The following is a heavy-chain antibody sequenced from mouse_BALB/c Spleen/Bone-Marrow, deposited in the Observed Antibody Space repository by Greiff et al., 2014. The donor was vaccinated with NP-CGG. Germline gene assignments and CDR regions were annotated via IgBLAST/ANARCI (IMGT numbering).Heavy chain of an antibody. CDR3: ARNKWAMDY. D-gene: IGHD1-3*01. V-gene: IGHV1S56*01. CDR1: GFTFTSYY. CDR2: IYPGNVNS. J-gene: IGHJ4*01. Sequence: VQLQQSRMQFLARKKSLRISCKASGFTFTSYYIHWVKQSPGQGLEWFGLIYPGNVNSKYNEKFKFKAKLTRDKSSSTAYMQLSGLDSEDTAVYFCARNKWAMDYWGQGTSGTVSS.